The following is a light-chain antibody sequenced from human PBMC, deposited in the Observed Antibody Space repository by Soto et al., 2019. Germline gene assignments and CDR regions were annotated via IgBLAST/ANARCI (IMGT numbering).Light chain of an antibody. J-gene: IGLJ1*01. CDR3: SSYTRSSTLV. CDR1: RSDVGGYDY. V-gene: IGLV2-14*01. CDR2: DVN. Sequence: QSALTQPASVSGSPGQSITISCTGTRSDVGGYDYVSWYQQHPGKAPQLMIYDVNNRPSGVSNRFSGSKSGNTASLTISGLQDDDEADYYCSSYTRSSTLVFGTGTKLTV.